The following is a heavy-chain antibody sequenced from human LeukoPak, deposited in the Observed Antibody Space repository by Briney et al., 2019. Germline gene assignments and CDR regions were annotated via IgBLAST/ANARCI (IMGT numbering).Heavy chain of an antibody. CDR3: ARGRITVVRGIISNYFDY. Sequence: GGSLRLSCAASGVTFSFYSMTWVRQAPGKGVEGVSSISSGSSYIYYADSVKGRFTISRDNAKNSLYLQMNGLRAEDTAVYYCARGRITVVRGIISNYFDYWGQGTLVTVSS. CDR1: GVTFSFYS. D-gene: IGHD3-10*01. V-gene: IGHV3-21*01. CDR2: ISSGSSYI. J-gene: IGHJ4*02.